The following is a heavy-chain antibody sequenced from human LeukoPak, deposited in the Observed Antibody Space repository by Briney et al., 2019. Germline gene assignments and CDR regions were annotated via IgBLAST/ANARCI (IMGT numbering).Heavy chain of an antibody. Sequence: ASVIVSFQSSGYTFLDHYLHWVRQAPGQGLEWVGWFHPINGDTNYPQKLQGRVTMTRDTPISTASMELSRLRSDDTAIYYWLTMIVTMTNSWGQATLVGVRS. CDR2: FHPINGDT. D-gene: IGHD3-22*01. CDR3: LTMIVTMTNS. J-gene: IGHJ4*02. CDR1: GYTFLDHY. V-gene: IGHV1-2*02.